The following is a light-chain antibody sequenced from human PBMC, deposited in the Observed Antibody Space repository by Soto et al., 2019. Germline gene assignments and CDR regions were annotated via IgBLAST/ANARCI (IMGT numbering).Light chain of an antibody. CDR2: AAT. CDR1: QIIGSW. J-gene: IGKJ4*01. CDR3: QQTNPFPRN. V-gene: IGKV1-12*01. Sequence: DIQMTQSPSSVSASVGDRVTITCRASQIIGSWLAWYQQKPGRAPNLLLFAATNLQGGVPSRFSGSGSGTEFTLTISRLQPEDSAAYFCQQTNPFPRNFGGGTKVEIK.